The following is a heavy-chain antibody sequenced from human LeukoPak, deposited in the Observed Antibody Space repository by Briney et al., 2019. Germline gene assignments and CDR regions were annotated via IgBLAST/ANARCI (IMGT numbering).Heavy chain of an antibody. CDR2: ISSSGDNA. Sequence: PGGSLRLSCAASGFTFSNYAMNWVRQAPGKGLEWVSLISSSGDNAYYAESVKGRFTISRDNSKNTLYLQMNSLRAEDTAAYYCAKAVDDYFFDYWGQGDLVTVSS. CDR3: AKAVDDYFFDY. J-gene: IGHJ4*02. D-gene: IGHD2-21*02. V-gene: IGHV3-23*01. CDR1: GFTFSNYA.